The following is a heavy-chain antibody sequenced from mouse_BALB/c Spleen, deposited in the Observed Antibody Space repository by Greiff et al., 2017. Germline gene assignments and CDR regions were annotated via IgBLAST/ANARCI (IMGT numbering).Heavy chain of an antibody. Sequence: VQLQESGPGLVAPSQSLSITCTVSGFSLTSYGVHWVRQPPGKGLEWLGVIGAGGSTNYNSALMSRLSISKDNSKSQVFLKMNSLQTDDTAMYYCARTTATFYWYFDVWGAGTTVTVSS. D-gene: IGHD1-2*01. V-gene: IGHV2-9*02. J-gene: IGHJ1*01. CDR3: ARTTATFYWYFDV. CDR1: GFSLTSYG. CDR2: IGAGGST.